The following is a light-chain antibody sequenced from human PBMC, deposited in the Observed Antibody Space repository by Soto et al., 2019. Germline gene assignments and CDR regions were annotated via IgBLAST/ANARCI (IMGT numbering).Light chain of an antibody. CDR2: GAS. J-gene: IGKJ1*01. Sequence: EIVMTQSPATLSVSPGVRATLSCRASQSVGSNLAWYQQKPGQAPRLLIYGASTRATGIPARFSGSGSGTEFTLNISSLQSEDFAIYFCQQYNNWPPGRTFGQGTKVEIK. V-gene: IGKV3-15*01. CDR1: QSVGSN. CDR3: QQYNNWPPGRT.